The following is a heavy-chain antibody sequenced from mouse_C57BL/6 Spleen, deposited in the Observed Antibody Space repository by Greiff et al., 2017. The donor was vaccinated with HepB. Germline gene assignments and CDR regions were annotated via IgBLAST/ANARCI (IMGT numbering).Heavy chain of an antibody. J-gene: IGHJ3*01. D-gene: IGHD2-5*01. Sequence: EVKLQESGTVLARPGASVKMSCKTSGYTFTSYWMHWVKQRPGQGPEWIGAIYPGNSDTSYNQKFKGKARLTAVTSASTAYMELISLTNEDSAVYYCTRRGDSNEAWFAYWGQGTLVTVSA. CDR2: IYPGNSDT. CDR1: GYTFTSYW. CDR3: TRRGDSNEAWFAY. V-gene: IGHV1-5*01.